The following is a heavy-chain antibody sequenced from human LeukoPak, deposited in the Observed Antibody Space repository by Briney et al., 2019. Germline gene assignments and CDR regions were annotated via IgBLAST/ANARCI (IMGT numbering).Heavy chain of an antibody. CDR1: GFTFSSYG. D-gene: IGHD6-6*01. CDR2: IRYDGSNK. CDR3: ARRYSSSSDFDY. V-gene: IGHV3-30*02. Sequence: QTGGSLRLSCAASGFTFSSYGMHWVRQAPGKGLEWVAFIRYDGSNKYYADSVKGRFTISRDNAKNTLYLQMNSLRVEDTAVYYCARRYSSSSDFDYWGQGTLVTVSS. J-gene: IGHJ4*02.